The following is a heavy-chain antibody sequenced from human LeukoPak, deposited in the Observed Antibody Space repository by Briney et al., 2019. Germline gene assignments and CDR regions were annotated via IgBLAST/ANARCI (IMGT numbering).Heavy chain of an antibody. D-gene: IGHD4-17*01. CDR2: ISAFNGNT. J-gene: IGHJ5*02. V-gene: IGHV1-18*01. Sequence: ASETVSCKASGYTFSSYGISWVRQAPGQGLEWMGWISAFNGNTNYAQKLQGRVTMTTDTSTSTAYMELRSLRSDDTAVYYCARDPQVYGDFDNWFDPWGQGTLVTASS. CDR3: ARDPQVYGDFDNWFDP. CDR1: GYTFSSYG.